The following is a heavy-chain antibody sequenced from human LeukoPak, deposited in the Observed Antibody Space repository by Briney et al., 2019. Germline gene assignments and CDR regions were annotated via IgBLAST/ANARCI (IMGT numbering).Heavy chain of an antibody. CDR3: ARVEWELLDY. V-gene: IGHV3-30*03. CDR1: VFMFSTLG. CDR2: ITYDGSKT. D-gene: IGHD1-26*01. Sequence: GRSLRLSCEASVFMFSTLGMHWLRQAPGKGLEWVGVITYDGSKTYYADAVKGRFTISRDNSRNTVYLQMNNVRPEDTAVYYCARVEWELLDYWGQGTLVTVSS. J-gene: IGHJ4*02.